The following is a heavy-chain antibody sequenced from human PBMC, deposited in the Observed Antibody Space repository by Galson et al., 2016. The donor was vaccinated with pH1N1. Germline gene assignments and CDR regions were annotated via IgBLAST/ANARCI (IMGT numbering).Heavy chain of an antibody. V-gene: IGHV4-34*01. CDR2: IDDSGSP. CDR1: IGSFSGHY. CDR3: ARRTNPDFWSDYSIFDQ. D-gene: IGHD3-3*01. Sequence: SETLSLTCAVYIGSFSGHYWTWIRQSPGKELEWLGEIDDSGSPNYNPSLMSRVTISVDTSKNQFSLKVTSMTAADTAVYFCARRTNPDFWSDYSIFDQWGQGTRVTVSS. J-gene: IGHJ4*01.